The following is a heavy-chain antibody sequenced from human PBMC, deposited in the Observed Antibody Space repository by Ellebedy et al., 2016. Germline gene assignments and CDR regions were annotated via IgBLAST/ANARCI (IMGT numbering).Heavy chain of an antibody. CDR2: VVGSGERT. D-gene: IGHD3-10*01. J-gene: IGHJ4*02. V-gene: IGHV3-23*01. Sequence: GESLKISCEASGFTFSSHAMSWVCQAPGKGPEWVSAVVGSGERTFYADSVKGRFTISRDNSKNRLYLQMSSLKVEDTATYYCANVGGSGTYYNGYWGQGTLVTVSS. CDR1: GFTFSSHA. CDR3: ANVGGSGTYYNGY.